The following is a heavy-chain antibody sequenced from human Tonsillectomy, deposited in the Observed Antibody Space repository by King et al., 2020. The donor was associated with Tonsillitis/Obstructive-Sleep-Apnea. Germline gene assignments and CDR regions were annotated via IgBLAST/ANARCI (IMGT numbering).Heavy chain of an antibody. CDR2: ISSSGSTT. Sequence: VQLVESGGGLIQPGGSLRLSCAASGFTFSYYEMNWVRQAPGKGLEWVSYISSSGSTTYYADSVKGRFTISRDNVKNSLYLQMNSLRAEDTAVYYCARRTYPDYWGQGTLVTVSS. D-gene: IGHD2-2*02. CDR3: ARRTYPDY. J-gene: IGHJ4*02. V-gene: IGHV3-48*03. CDR1: GFTFSYYE.